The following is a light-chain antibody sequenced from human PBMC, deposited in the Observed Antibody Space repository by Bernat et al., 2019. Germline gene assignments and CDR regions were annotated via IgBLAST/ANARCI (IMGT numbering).Light chain of an antibody. J-gene: IGKJ2*01. CDR2: GAS. CDR1: QSVSSSY. CDR3: QQDYNLPHT. Sequence: EIVMTQSPATLSLSPGERATLSCRASQSVSSSYLSWYQQKPGQAPRLLIYGASIRATGIPARFSGSGSGTDFTLTISSLQPEDFAVYYCQQDYNLPHTFGQGTKLEIK. V-gene: IGKV3D-7*01.